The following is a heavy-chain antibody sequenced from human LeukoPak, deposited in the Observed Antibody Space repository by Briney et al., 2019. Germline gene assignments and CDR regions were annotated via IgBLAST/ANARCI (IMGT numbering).Heavy chain of an antibody. CDR3: ARDQEGYSSTGVPGYYYYYGMDV. V-gene: IGHV3-30-3*01. CDR2: ISYDGSNK. D-gene: IGHD6-13*01. J-gene: IGHJ6*02. Sequence: GGSLRLSCAASGFTFSSYAMHWVRQAPGEGLEWVAVISYDGSNKYYADSVKGRFTISRDNSKNTLYLQMNSLRAEDTAVYYCARDQEGYSSTGVPGYYYYYGMDVWGQGTTVTVSS. CDR1: GFTFSSYA.